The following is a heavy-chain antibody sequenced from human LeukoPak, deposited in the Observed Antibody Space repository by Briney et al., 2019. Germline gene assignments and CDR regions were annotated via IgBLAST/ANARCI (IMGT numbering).Heavy chain of an antibody. D-gene: IGHD1-1*01. J-gene: IGHJ2*01. V-gene: IGHV4-61*05. CDR3: ARPGRDDTDDWNFDL. CDR1: GGSISSSSYY. Sequence: SETLSLTCTVSGGSISSSSYYLGWIRQPPGKGLEWIGYVSYSGSTSYNPSLKSRVTISVDTSKNQFPLNLTSVTAADTAVYYCARPGRDDTDDWNFDLWGRGTLVTVSS. CDR2: VSYSGST.